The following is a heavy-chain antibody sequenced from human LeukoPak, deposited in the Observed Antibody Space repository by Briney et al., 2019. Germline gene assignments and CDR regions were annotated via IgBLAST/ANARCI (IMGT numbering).Heavy chain of an antibody. Sequence: SETLSLTCTVSGGSISSSSYYWGWIRQPPGKGLEWIGSIYYSGSTYYNPSLKSRVTISVDTSKNQFSLKLSSVTAADTAVYYCARGRGYSSGGWFDPWGQGTLVTVSS. CDR1: GGSISSSSYY. CDR2: IYYSGST. V-gene: IGHV4-39*07. J-gene: IGHJ5*02. CDR3: ARGRGYSSGGWFDP. D-gene: IGHD5-18*01.